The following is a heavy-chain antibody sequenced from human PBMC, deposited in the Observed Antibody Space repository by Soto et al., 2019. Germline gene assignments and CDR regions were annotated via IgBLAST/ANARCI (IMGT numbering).Heavy chain of an antibody. CDR1: GDSISSSRYS. CDR2: IYYSGST. CDR3: AREVVGATTKTGMRIDY. Sequence: SETLSLTCSVSGDSISSSRYSWGWIRQPPGKGLEWIGSIYYSGSTYYNPSLKSRVTISVDTSKNQFSLKLSSVTAADTAVYYCAREVVGATTKTGMRIDYWGQGTLVTVSS. V-gene: IGHV4-39*02. D-gene: IGHD1-26*01. J-gene: IGHJ4*02.